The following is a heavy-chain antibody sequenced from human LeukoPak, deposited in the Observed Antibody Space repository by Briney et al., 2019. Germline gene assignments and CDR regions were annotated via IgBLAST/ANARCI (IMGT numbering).Heavy chain of an antibody. CDR1: GYTFTDYY. V-gene: IGHV1-2*02. CDR2: INPDSGDT. D-gene: IGHD3-16*01. J-gene: IGHJ4*02. Sequence: ASVKVSCKASGYTFTDYYMHWVRQAPGQGLEWMEWINPDSGDTYYAQKFQGSITMTRDTSITTVYMELTRLTSDDTAVYYCAKENIIGGIVDGEDYWGQGTLVTVSS. CDR3: AKENIIGGIVDGEDY.